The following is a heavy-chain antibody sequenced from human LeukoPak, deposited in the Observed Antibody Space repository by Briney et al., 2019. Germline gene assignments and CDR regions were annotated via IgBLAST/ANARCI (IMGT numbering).Heavy chain of an antibody. V-gene: IGHV4-61*02. J-gene: IGHJ6*02. CDR1: GGSISSGSYY. Sequence: SQTLSLTCTVSGGSISSGSYYWSWIRQPAGKGLEWIGRIYTSGSTNYNPSLKSRVIISVDTSKNQFSLKLSSVTAADTAVYYCARAESRRYYYGMDVWGQGTTVTVSS. CDR3: ARAESRRYYYGMDV. CDR2: IYTSGST.